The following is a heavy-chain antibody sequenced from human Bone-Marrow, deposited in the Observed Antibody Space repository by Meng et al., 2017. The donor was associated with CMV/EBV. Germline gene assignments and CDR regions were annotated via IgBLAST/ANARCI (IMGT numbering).Heavy chain of an antibody. Sequence: SVQVSCKASGYTFTDYYIHWVRQAPGQGPEWLGWINPTSGGTNYAQKFQGRVTMTRDTSISTTYMDLNSLISDDTAVYFCTRGYSDSGGKRLDYWGQGTLVTVSS. CDR1: GYTFTDYY. CDR2: INPTSGGT. V-gene: IGHV1-2*02. CDR3: TRGYSDSGGKRLDY. J-gene: IGHJ4*02. D-gene: IGHD3-22*01.